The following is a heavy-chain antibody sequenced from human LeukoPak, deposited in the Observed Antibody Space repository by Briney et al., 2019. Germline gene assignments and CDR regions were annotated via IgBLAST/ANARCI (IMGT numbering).Heavy chain of an antibody. CDR3: ASFGAAGTYYFDY. Sequence: SETLSLTCTVSGGSISSSSYYWGWIRQPPGKGLEWIGSIYYSGSTYYNPSRKSRVTISVDTSKNQFSLKLSSVTAADTAVYYCASFGAAGTYYFDYWGQGTLVTVSS. CDR2: IYYSGST. V-gene: IGHV4-39*07. J-gene: IGHJ4*02. D-gene: IGHD6-19*01. CDR1: GGSISSSSYY.